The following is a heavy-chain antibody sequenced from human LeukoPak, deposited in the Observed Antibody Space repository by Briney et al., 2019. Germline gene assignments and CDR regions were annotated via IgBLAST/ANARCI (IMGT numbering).Heavy chain of an antibody. CDR3: ARNFDC. J-gene: IGHJ4*02. CDR2: ISGSGGST. CDR1: GFTFSSDV. Sequence: PWGSLRLSCIGTGFTFSSDVMGWVRQAPGKGLEWVSGISGSGGSTYYADSVKGRFTISRDNTKNSLYLQMNSLRAEDTAVYYCARNFDCWGQGTLVTVSS. V-gene: IGHV3-23*01.